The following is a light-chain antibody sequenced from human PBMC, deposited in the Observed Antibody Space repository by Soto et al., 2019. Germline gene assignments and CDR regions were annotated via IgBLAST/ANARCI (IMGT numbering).Light chain of an antibody. Sequence: QSVLAQPASVSGSPGQSITISCTGTSSDVGGYNYVSWYQQHPGKAPKLMIYDVSNRPSGVSNRFSGSKSGNTASLTISGLQAEDEADYYCRSYTSSSTYVF. V-gene: IGLV2-14*01. CDR1: SSDVGGYNY. J-gene: IGLJ1*01. CDR3: RSYTSSSTYV. CDR2: DVS.